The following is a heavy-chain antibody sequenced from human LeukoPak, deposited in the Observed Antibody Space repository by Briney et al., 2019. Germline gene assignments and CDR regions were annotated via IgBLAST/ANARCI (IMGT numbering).Heavy chain of an antibody. CDR2: ISSNGGST. Sequence: GGSLRLSCSASGFTFSRYAMHWGRQAPGKGLEYVSAISSNGGSTYYADSVKGRFTISRDNSRNTLHLQTSSLRVEDTAVYYCVKDSSSGSYFDYWGQGTLVTVSS. J-gene: IGHJ4*02. D-gene: IGHD3-10*01. CDR1: GFTFSRYA. CDR3: VKDSSSGSYFDY. V-gene: IGHV3-64D*06.